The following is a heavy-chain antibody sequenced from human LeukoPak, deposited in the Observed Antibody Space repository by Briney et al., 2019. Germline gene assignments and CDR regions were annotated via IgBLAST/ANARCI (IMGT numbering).Heavy chain of an antibody. Sequence: GASVQDSCKACGYTFTDYYMHWVGQAPGQGRAWMGWMNPYSGGTNYAQKIQGRVTMPRDPSNGTAHMELSRLKSDDTAVYYCAREGLGDSSGYHHAFDIWGQGTMVTVSS. CDR1: GYTFTDYY. CDR2: MNPYSGGT. V-gene: IGHV1-2*02. J-gene: IGHJ3*02. D-gene: IGHD3-22*01. CDR3: AREGLGDSSGYHHAFDI.